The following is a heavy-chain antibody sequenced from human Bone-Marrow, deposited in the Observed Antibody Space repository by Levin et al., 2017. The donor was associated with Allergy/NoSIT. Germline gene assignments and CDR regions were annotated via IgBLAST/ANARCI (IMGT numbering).Heavy chain of an antibody. Sequence: PGGSLRLSCAASGFTFNKYSMNWVRQAPGKGLEWVSYISSSGSSVYYADSVKGRFTISRDNAKKSLYLQMNSLRDEDTAVYYCARTDYWGQGTLVTVSS. CDR3: ARTDY. CDR2: ISSSGSSV. V-gene: IGHV3-48*02. J-gene: IGHJ4*02. CDR1: GFTFNKYS.